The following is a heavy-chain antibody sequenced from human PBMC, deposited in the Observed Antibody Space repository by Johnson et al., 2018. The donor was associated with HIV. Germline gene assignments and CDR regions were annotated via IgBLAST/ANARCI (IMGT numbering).Heavy chain of an antibody. J-gene: IGHJ3*02. CDR1: GFTFGSYG. V-gene: IGHV3-30*18. Sequence: QVQLVESGGGVVQPGRSLRLSCAASGFTFGSYGLHWVRQAPGKGLEWVALISYDGSNKYYTDSVKGRFTISRDNSQNTLYLQMNSLRAEDTAVYYCAKDYGWLVNSPDAFDIWGQGTMVTVSS. CDR2: ISYDGSNK. D-gene: IGHD6-19*01. CDR3: AKDYGWLVNSPDAFDI.